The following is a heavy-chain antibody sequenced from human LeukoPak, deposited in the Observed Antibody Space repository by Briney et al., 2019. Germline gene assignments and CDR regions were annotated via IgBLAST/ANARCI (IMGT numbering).Heavy chain of an antibody. Sequence: GGSLRLSCAASGFTFSSYAMSWVRQAPGKGLEWVSVISGSGGSTDYADSVKGRFTTSRDNSKNTLYLQMNSLRAEDTAVYYCAKMANYYGSGSLYYGMDVWGQGTTVTVSS. CDR2: ISGSGGST. V-gene: IGHV3-23*01. CDR3: AKMANYYGSGSLYYGMDV. D-gene: IGHD3-10*01. J-gene: IGHJ6*02. CDR1: GFTFSSYA.